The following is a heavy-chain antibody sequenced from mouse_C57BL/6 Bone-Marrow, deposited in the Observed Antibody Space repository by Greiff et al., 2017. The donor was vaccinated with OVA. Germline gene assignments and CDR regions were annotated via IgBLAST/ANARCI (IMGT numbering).Heavy chain of an antibody. CDR1: GFTFSDYY. Sequence: EVKLVESGGGLVQPGGSLKLSCAASGFTFSDYYMYWVRQTPEKRLEWVAYISNGGGSTYYPDTVKGRFTISRDNAKNTLYLQMSRLKPEDTAMYYCARGYFDVWGTGTTVTVSS. V-gene: IGHV5-12*01. CDR2: ISNGGGST. CDR3: ARGYFDV. J-gene: IGHJ1*03.